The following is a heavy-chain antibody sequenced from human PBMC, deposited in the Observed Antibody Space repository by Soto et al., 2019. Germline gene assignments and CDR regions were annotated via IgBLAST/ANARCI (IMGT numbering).Heavy chain of an antibody. CDR3: ASGRDSRGWYVDPRLGY. Sequence: QVQLVQSGAEVKKPGASVKVSCKASGYTFTSYDINWVRQDTGQGLEWTGWMNPNSGTTGYAQKFQGRVTMTRNNSRSTAYMELSSLRSEDTAVYYCASGRDSRGWYVDPRLGYWGQGTLVTVSS. CDR2: MNPNSGTT. V-gene: IGHV1-8*01. J-gene: IGHJ4*02. CDR1: GYTFTSYD. D-gene: IGHD6-19*01.